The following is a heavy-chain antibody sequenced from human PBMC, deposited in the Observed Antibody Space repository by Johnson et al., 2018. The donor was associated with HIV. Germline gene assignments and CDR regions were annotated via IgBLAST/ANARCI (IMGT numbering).Heavy chain of an antibody. Sequence: QVQLVESGGGVVQPGRSLRLSCAASGFTFSGYAMHWVRQAPGKGLEWVTVISHDGSNKYYADSVKGRFTISRDNSKNTLYLQMNSLRAEDTAVYHCAKPAGGGIAARNAFDIWGQGTMVTVSS. J-gene: IGHJ3*02. V-gene: IGHV3-30*04. D-gene: IGHD6-6*01. CDR3: AKPAGGGIAARNAFDI. CDR1: GFTFSGYA. CDR2: ISHDGSNK.